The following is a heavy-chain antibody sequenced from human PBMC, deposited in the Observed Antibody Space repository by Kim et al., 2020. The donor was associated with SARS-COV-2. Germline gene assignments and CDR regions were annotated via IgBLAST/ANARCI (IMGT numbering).Heavy chain of an antibody. CDR1: GYTFTTYA. D-gene: IGHD2-15*01. CDR3: AKTRWDCRGPTCYSSFDY. Sequence: ASVKVSCRTSGYTFTTYAIHWVRQAPGQGLEWMGWINTNTGNPTYAQGFTSRFVFSLDTSVSTTYLQINSLKAEDTAVYYCAKTRWDCRGPTCYSSFDYWGQGTLVTVSS. CDR2: INTNTGNP. V-gene: IGHV7-4-1*02. J-gene: IGHJ4*02.